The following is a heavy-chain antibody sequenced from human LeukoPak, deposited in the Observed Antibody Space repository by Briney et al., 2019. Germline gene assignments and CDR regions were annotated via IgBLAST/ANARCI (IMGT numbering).Heavy chain of an antibody. CDR2: ISSSGSII. J-gene: IGHJ4*02. Sequence: TGGSLRLSCAASGFTFTNYEMIWVRQAPGKGLEWISYISSSGSIIYYADSVKGRFTMSRDNAKNSVHLQMNSLRAEDTAVYYCARETLYSDYEGNYIDYWGPGTLVTVSS. D-gene: IGHD4-11*01. V-gene: IGHV3-48*03. CDR1: GFTFTNYE. CDR3: ARETLYSDYEGNYIDY.